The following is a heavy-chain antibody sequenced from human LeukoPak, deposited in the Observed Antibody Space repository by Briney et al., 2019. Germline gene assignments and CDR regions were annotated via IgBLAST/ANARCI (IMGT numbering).Heavy chain of an antibody. CDR2: IYYSGST. CDR1: GGSISSSSYY. CDR3: ARAYDFRSANYYMDV. D-gene: IGHD3-3*01. J-gene: IGHJ6*03. V-gene: IGHV4-39*07. Sequence: SATLSLTCIVSGGSISSSSYYWGWIRPPPGKGLEWIGSIYYSGSTYYNPSLKSRVTISLDTSKNQFSLKLSSVTAADTAVYYCARAYDFRSANYYMDVWCKGTTVTVS.